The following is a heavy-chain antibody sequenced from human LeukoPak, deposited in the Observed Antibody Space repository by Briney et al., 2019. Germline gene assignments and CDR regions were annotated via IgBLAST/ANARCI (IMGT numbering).Heavy chain of an antibody. CDR3: AREYQTHTSYDSYMDV. Sequence: ASVKVSCKASGGTFSSYAISWVRQAPGQGLEWMGGIIPIFGTANYAQKFQGRVTITTDESTSTAYMELSSLRSEDTAVYYCAREYQTHTSYDSYMDVWGKGTTVTVSS. CDR2: IIPIFGTA. CDR1: GGTFSSYA. D-gene: IGHD2-2*01. J-gene: IGHJ6*03. V-gene: IGHV1-69*05.